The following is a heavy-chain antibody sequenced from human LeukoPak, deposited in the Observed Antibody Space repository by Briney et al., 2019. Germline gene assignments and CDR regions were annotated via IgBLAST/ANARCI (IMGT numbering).Heavy chain of an antibody. CDR2: IKPDGTEK. D-gene: IGHD1-26*01. J-gene: IGHJ4*02. CDR3: ASGSYFDD. Sequence: GGSLRLSCAASGFTFSSYAMHWVRQAPGKGLEWVASIKPDGTEKYYGDSLKGRFTISRDNAKNSLYLQMNSLTAEDTAAYYCASGSYFDDWGQGTLVTVSS. V-gene: IGHV3-7*01. CDR1: GFTFSSYA.